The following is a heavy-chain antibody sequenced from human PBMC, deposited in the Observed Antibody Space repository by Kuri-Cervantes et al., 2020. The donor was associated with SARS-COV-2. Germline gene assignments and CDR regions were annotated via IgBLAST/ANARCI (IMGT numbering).Heavy chain of an antibody. CDR2: ISGSGGST. Sequence: GESLKISCAASGFTFSSYAMSWVRQAPGKGLEWVSAISGSGGSTYYADSVKGRFTISRDNSKNTLYLQMNSLRAEDTAVYYCAKSRGIAAQDYFDYWGQGTLVTVSS. D-gene: IGHD6-13*01. CDR3: AKSRGIAAQDYFDY. J-gene: IGHJ4*02. V-gene: IGHV3-23*01. CDR1: GFTFSSYA.